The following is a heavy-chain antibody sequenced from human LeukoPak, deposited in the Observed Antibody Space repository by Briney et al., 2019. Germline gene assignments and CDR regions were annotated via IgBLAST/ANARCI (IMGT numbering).Heavy chain of an antibody. CDR1: GYTLIELS. D-gene: IGHD3-10*01. Sequence: ASVKVSCKVSGYTLIELSMHWVRQAPGKGLEWMGGFDPEEGETIYAQKFQGRVTMTEDTSTDTAYMELRSLRSDDTAVYYCATSSRGSGSYCNEIDYWGQGTLVTVSS. J-gene: IGHJ4*02. CDR2: FDPEEGET. V-gene: IGHV1-24*01. CDR3: ATSSRGSGSYCNEIDY.